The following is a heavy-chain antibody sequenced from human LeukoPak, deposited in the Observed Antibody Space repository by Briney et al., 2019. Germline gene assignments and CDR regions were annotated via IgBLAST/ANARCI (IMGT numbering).Heavy chain of an antibody. Sequence: GGSLRLSCAASGFTVSSNYMSWVRPAPGKGLEWVSVIYSGGTTYYADSVKGRFTISRDNSKNTLYLQMNSLRAEDTAVYYCAQHDYGDYFPYYMDVWGKGTTVTVSS. CDR3: AQHDYGDYFPYYMDV. CDR1: GFTVSSNY. V-gene: IGHV3-53*01. CDR2: IYSGGTT. D-gene: IGHD4-17*01. J-gene: IGHJ6*03.